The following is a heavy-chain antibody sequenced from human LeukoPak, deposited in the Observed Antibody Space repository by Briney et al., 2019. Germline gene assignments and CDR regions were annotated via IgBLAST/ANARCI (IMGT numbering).Heavy chain of an antibody. Sequence: SETLSLTCAVYGGSFSGYYWSWIRQPPGKGLEWMAEINHNGSTNYNLSLKSRGTISVDTTKNKFPLILSSVTAADTAVYYCARGGGVGLRYWGQGTLVTVSS. CDR2: INHNGST. CDR1: GGSFSGYY. D-gene: IGHD1-26*01. V-gene: IGHV4-34*01. CDR3: ARGGGVGLRY. J-gene: IGHJ4*02.